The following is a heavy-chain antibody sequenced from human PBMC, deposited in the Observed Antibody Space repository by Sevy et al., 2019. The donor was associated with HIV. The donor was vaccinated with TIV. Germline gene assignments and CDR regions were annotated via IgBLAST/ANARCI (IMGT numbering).Heavy chain of an antibody. D-gene: IGHD6-6*01. Sequence: SETLSLTCSVSGASVSSGSFFWTWIRQAPGKGLEWIGNIYYSGSTNYNPSLKSRVTFSADTSKNQFSLKLRSVTAADTAVYYCARDQAESSSTGGLDSWGPGALVTVSS. CDR3: ARDQAESSSTGGLDS. CDR1: GASVSSGSFF. CDR2: IYYSGST. J-gene: IGHJ4*02. V-gene: IGHV4-61*01.